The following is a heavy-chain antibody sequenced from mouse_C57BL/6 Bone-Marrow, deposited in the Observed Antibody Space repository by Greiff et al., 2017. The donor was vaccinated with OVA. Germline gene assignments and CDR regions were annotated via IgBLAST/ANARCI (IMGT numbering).Heavy chain of an antibody. D-gene: IGHD1-1*02. CDR3: ARDAWGVGGAFDV. J-gene: IGHJ1*03. Sequence: EVKLVESGGGLVQSGRSLRLSCATSGFTFSDFYMEWVRQAPGKGLEWIAASRNKANDYTTEYSASVKGRFIVSRDTSQSILYLQMNALRAEDTAIYYCARDAWGVGGAFDVWGTGTTVTVSS. CDR2: SRNKANDYTT. V-gene: IGHV7-1*01. CDR1: GFTFSDFY.